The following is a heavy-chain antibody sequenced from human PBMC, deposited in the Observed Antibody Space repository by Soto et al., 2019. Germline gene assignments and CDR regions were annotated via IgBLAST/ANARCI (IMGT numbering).Heavy chain of an antibody. CDR2: MNPNSGNT. CDR1: GYTFNNYD. J-gene: IGHJ4*02. V-gene: IGHV1-8*02. Sequence: ASVKVSCKASGYTFNNYDIHWVRQAPGHGLEWMGWMNPNSGNTGYAQNFRGRVTMTQNTAIGTAYMELSRLRSDDTAVYYCARLEMATLALDYWGQGTLVTVS. CDR3: ARLEMATLALDY. D-gene: IGHD5-12*01.